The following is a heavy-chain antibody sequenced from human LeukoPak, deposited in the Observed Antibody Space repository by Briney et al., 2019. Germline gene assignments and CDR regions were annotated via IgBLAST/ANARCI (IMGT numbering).Heavy chain of an antibody. V-gene: IGHV3-21*01. CDR2: ISSSSSYI. CDR3: ARYGYSYGYVDY. CDR1: GFTFSSYC. D-gene: IGHD5-18*01. J-gene: IGHJ4*02. Sequence: PGGSLRLSCAAYGFTFSSYCMHWVRQAPGKGLEWVSSISSSSSYIYYADSVKGRFTISRDNAKNSLYLQMNSLRAEDTAVYYCARYGYSYGYVDYWGQGTLVTVSS.